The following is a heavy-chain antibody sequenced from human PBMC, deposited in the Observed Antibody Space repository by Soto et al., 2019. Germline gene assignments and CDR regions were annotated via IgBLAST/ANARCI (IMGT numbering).Heavy chain of an antibody. D-gene: IGHD1-26*01. CDR3: AKVYLWHGIVGATRGGYYDY. CDR2: ISGSGGST. CDR1: GFTFSSYA. J-gene: IGHJ4*02. Sequence: GGSLRLSCAASGFTFSSYAMSWVRQAPGKGLEWVSAISGSGGSTYYADSVKGRFTISRDNSKNTLYLQMNSLRAEDTAVYYCAKVYLWHGIVGATRGGYYDYWGQGTLVTVSS. V-gene: IGHV3-23*01.